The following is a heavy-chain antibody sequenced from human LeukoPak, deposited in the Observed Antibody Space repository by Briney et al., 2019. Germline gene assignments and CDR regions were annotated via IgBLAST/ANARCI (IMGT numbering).Heavy chain of an antibody. D-gene: IGHD3-10*01. CDR2: IYYSGST. V-gene: IGHV4-39*07. CDR1: GGSISSSSYY. CDR3: ARGRHVLLWFGELNY. J-gene: IGHJ4*02. Sequence: SETLSLACTVSGGSISSSSYYWGRIRQPPGKGVERIGSIYYSGSTYYNPSLKSRVTISVDTSKNQFSLKLSSVTAADTAVYYCARGRHVLLWFGELNYWGQGTLVTVSS.